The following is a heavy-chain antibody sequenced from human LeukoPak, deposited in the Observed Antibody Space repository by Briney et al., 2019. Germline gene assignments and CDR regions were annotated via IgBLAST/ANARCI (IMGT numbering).Heavy chain of an antibody. CDR2: IYYSGST. J-gene: IGHJ4*02. CDR1: GGSISSGGYY. CDR3: ARVDGGYYYDSSGYYFDY. V-gene: IGHV4-31*03. D-gene: IGHD3-22*01. Sequence: PSETLSPTCTVSGGSISSGGYYWSWIRQHPGKGLEWIGYIYYSGSTYYNPSLKSRVTISVDTSKNQFSLKLSSVTAADTAVYYCARVDGGYYYDSSGYYFDYWGQGTLVTVSS.